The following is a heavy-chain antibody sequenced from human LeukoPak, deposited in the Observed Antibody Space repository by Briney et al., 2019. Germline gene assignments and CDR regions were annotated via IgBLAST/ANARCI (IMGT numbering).Heavy chain of an antibody. CDR3: AGHHPRNTVDF. Sequence: SETLSLTCAVSGGSISSGGYSWSWIRQPPGKGLEWIGYIYHSGSTYYNPSLKSRVTISVDRSKNQFSLKLSSVTAADTAVYYCAGHHPRNTVDFWGQGTLVTVSS. D-gene: IGHD2-8*02. V-gene: IGHV4-30-2*01. CDR1: GGSISSGGYS. J-gene: IGHJ4*02. CDR2: IYHSGST.